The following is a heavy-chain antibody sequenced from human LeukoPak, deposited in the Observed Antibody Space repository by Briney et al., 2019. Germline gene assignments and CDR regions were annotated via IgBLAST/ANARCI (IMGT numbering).Heavy chain of an antibody. CDR2: IYTSGST. CDR3: ASDPHSTYYYGSGSSGAYDAFDI. J-gene: IGHJ3*02. Sequence: SETLSLTCTVSGGSISSYYWSWIRQPAGKGLEWIGRIYTSGSTNYNPSLKSRVTMSVDTSKNQFSLKLSSVTAADTAVYYCASDPHSTYYYGSGSSGAYDAFDIWGQGTMVTVSS. V-gene: IGHV4-4*07. CDR1: GGSISSYY. D-gene: IGHD3-10*01.